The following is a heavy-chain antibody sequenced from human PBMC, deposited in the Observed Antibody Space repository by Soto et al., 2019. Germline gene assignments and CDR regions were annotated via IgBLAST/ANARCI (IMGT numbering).Heavy chain of an antibody. D-gene: IGHD2-15*01. J-gene: IGHJ4*02. Sequence: GGSLRLSCAASGFTVSSNYMSWVRQAPGKGLEWVSVIYSGGSTYYADSVKGRFTISRDNSENTLYLQVNSLRAEDTAVYYCARTCSGGTCSFDYWGQGTLVTVS. V-gene: IGHV3-66*01. CDR1: GFTVSSNY. CDR2: IYSGGST. CDR3: ARTCSGGTCSFDY.